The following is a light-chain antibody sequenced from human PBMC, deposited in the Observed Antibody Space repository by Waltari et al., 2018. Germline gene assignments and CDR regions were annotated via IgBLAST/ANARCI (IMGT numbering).Light chain of an antibody. CDR3: QQYGNSPRYS. J-gene: IGKJ2*03. CDR2: GTS. V-gene: IGKV3-20*01. CDR1: QSVNNIY. Sequence: EIVLTQSPGTLSLSPGERATLSCRASQSVNNIYLAWYQQKPGQAPRLLIYGTSSSAAGIPHRLSGIGSGANFTLTSSRLVPEDFAVYYCQQYGNSPRYSFGQGTKVDI.